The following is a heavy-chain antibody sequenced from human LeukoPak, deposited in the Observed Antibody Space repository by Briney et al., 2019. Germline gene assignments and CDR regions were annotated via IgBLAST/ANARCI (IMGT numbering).Heavy chain of an antibody. J-gene: IGHJ6*03. CDR1: GCTFSSYA. D-gene: IGHD2-15*01. CDR2: IIPIFGTA. V-gene: IGHV1-69*05. CDR3: ARSGGRENYGGYYYYYMDV. Sequence: GPSVTVSFKASGCTFSSYAISWVRQAPAQGLEWVGGIIPIFGTANYAQKFQGRVTITTDESTSTAYMELSSLRSEDTAVYYCARSGGRENYGGYYYYYMDVWGKGTTVTVSS.